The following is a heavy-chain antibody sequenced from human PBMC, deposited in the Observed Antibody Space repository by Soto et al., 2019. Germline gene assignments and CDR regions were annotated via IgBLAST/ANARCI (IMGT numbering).Heavy chain of an antibody. Sequence: GGSLRLSCAASGFTFSSYWMTWVRQAPGKGLEWVANIKQDGSEKYYVDSVKGRFTISRDNAKNSLYLQMNSLRAEDTALYYCARPLIAAPTYINWFDPWGQGTLVTVSS. D-gene: IGHD6-13*01. CDR1: GFTFSSYW. J-gene: IGHJ5*02. V-gene: IGHV3-7*01. CDR3: ARPLIAAPTYINWFDP. CDR2: IKQDGSEK.